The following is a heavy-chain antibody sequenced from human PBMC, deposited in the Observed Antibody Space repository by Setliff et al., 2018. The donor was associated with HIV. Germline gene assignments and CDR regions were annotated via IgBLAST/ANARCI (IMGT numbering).Heavy chain of an antibody. CDR3: ARPLLRTNSVYGILGNWFDS. V-gene: IGHV3-20*04. J-gene: IGHJ5*01. CDR2: INWSGGSYI. CDR1: GFTFDDFG. Sequence: GGSLRLSCAASGFTFDDFGMSWVRQAPGKGLEWVSTINWSGGSYIYYADSVKGRFTISRDNAKNSLYLQMNSLRAEDTAVYYCARPLLRTNSVYGILGNWFDSWGRGTLVTVSS. D-gene: IGHD2-8*01.